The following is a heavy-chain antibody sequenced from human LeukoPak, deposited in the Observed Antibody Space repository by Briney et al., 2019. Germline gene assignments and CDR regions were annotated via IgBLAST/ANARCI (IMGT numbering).Heavy chain of an antibody. Sequence: SQTLSLTCTVSGGSISSGSYYWSWIRQPAGKGLEWIGRIYTSGSTNYNPSLKSRVTISVDTSKNQFSLKLSSVTAADTAVYYCAKGNNHDAFDIWGQGTMVTVSS. CDR2: IYTSGST. CDR3: AKGNNHDAFDI. J-gene: IGHJ3*02. D-gene: IGHD2/OR15-2a*01. V-gene: IGHV4-61*02. CDR1: GGSISSGSYY.